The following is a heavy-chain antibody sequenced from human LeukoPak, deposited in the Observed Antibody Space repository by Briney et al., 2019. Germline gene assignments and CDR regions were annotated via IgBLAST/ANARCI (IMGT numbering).Heavy chain of an antibody. CDR2: ISSSSSYI. V-gene: IGHV3-21*01. D-gene: IGHD5-18*01. J-gene: IGHJ4*02. CDR1: AFTFSSYS. CDR3: ARDLRYGDGYSYGLFRYFDY. Sequence: GGSLRLSCAASAFTFSSYSMNWVRQAPGKGLEWVSSISSSSSYIYYADSVKGRFTISRDNAKNSLYLQMNSLRAEDTAVYYCARDLRYGDGYSYGLFRYFDYWGQGTLVTVSS.